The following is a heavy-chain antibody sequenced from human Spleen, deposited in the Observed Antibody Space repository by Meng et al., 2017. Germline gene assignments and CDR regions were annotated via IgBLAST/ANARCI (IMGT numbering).Heavy chain of an antibody. CDR3: VTDRANLFDY. CDR2: INEDGSEK. Sequence: GESLKISCAASGFTVSSYYLNWVRQAPGKGLEWVANINEDGSEKYYVDSVRGRFTISRDNAKNSLYLQMNGLSAEDTAVFYCVTDRANLFDYWGQGTLVTVSS. CDR1: GFTVSSYY. J-gene: IGHJ4*02. V-gene: IGHV3-7*01.